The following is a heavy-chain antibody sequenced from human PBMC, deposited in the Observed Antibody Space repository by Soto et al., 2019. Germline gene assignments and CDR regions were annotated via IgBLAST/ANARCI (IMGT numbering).Heavy chain of an antibody. Sequence: PGESLKISCRGSGYTFSNYWIAWVRQLPGKGLEWMEIIYPGDSDTRYSPSFQGQVTMSADKYINTAYPEWSSLKASDTGIYYCARQGAKYYYDRSAYYDSGGQGTSVTVS. V-gene: IGHV5-51*01. J-gene: IGHJ4*02. CDR2: IYPGDSDT. D-gene: IGHD3-22*01. CDR1: GYTFSNYW. CDR3: ARQGAKYYYDRSAYYDS.